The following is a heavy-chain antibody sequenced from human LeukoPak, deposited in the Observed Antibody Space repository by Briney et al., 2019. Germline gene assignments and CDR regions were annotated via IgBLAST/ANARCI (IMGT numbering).Heavy chain of an antibody. CDR1: GGSINDYY. Sequence: SETLSLTCTVSGGSINDYYWSWIRQPPGKGLEWVGYIYNSGTTNYNTSLKSRVTISVDTSKNQVSLNVSSVTAADTAVYYCAVGLVAAITQFDFWGQRTLVGVPT. CDR3: AVGLVAAITQFDF. J-gene: IGHJ4*02. D-gene: IGHD1-26*01. V-gene: IGHV4-59*03. CDR2: IYNSGTT.